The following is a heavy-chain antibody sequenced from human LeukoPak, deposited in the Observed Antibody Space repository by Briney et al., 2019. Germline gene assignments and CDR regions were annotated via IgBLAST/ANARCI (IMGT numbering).Heavy chain of an antibody. J-gene: IGHJ6*03. Sequence: GASVKVSCKASGYTFTSYDINWVRRATGQGLEWMGWMNPNSGNTGYAQKFQGRVTMTRNTSISTAYMELSSLRSEDTAVYYCARVYSSSLTYYYYYYYMDVWGKGTTVTVSS. D-gene: IGHD6-6*01. CDR3: ARVYSSSLTYYYYYYYMDV. CDR2: MNPNSGNT. CDR1: GYTFTSYD. V-gene: IGHV1-8*01.